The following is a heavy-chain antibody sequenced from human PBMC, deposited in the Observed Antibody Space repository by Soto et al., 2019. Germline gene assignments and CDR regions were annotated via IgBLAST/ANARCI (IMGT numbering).Heavy chain of an antibody. CDR2: INPSGGST. D-gene: IGHD3-22*01. CDR3: ARVGYDSSGYYPLYYYGMDV. Sequence: GASVKVSCKASGLTFSSYYMHWVRQAPGQRLEWMGIINPSGGSTSYAQKFQGSVTMNRDTSTSTVYMELSSLRSEDTAVYYCARVGYDSSGYYPLYYYGMDVWGQGTTVTVSS. J-gene: IGHJ6*02. V-gene: IGHV1-46*01. CDR1: GLTFSSYY.